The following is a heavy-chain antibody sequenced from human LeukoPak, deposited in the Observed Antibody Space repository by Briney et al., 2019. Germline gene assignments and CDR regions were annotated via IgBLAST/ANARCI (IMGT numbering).Heavy chain of an antibody. Sequence: ASVKVSCKASGYTFISYDINWVRQATGQGLEWMGWMNPNSGNTGYAQKFQGRVTMIRDTSISTAYMVLSSLGSEDTAVYYCAFSDTAMVNGFNYWGQGTLVTVSS. CDR1: GYTFISYD. V-gene: IGHV1-8*01. D-gene: IGHD5-18*01. CDR2: MNPNSGNT. CDR3: AFSDTAMVNGFNY. J-gene: IGHJ4*02.